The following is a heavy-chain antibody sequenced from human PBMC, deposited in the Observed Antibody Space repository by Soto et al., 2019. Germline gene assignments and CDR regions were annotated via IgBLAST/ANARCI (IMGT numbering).Heavy chain of an antibody. J-gene: IGHJ4*02. CDR1: GGSISSSNW. D-gene: IGHD3-10*01. CDR3: ARRWGEGRVDY. V-gene: IGHV4-4*02. CDR2: IYHSGST. Sequence: QVQLQESGPGLVKPSGTLSLTCAVSGGSISSSNWWSWVRQPPGKGLQWIGEIYHSGSTNYIPSLNRRVTISVDTSRNQFSLKLSSVTAADTAVYYCARRWGEGRVDYWGQGTLVTVSS.